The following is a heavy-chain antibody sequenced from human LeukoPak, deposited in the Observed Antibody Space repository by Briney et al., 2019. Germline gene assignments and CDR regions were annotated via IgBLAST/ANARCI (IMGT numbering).Heavy chain of an antibody. V-gene: IGHV4-34*01. J-gene: IGHJ4*02. CDR1: GGSFSGYY. Sequence: SETLSLTCAVYGGSFSGYYWSWIRQPPGKGLEWIGEINHSGSTNYNPSLKSRVTISVDTSKNQFSLKLSSVTAADTAVYYCARGNSTVSGYYFDYWGQGTLVTVSS. CDR2: INHSGST. CDR3: ARGNSTVSGYYFDY. D-gene: IGHD2/OR15-2a*01.